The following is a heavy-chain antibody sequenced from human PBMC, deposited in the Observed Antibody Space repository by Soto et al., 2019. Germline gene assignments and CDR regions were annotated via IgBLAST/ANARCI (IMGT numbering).Heavy chain of an antibody. CDR1: GFTVSSNY. D-gene: IGHD3-22*01. J-gene: IGHJ3*02. CDR3: ARFEYYYDSSGEAFDI. Sequence: EVQLVESGGGLIQPGGSLRLSCAASGFTVSSNYMSWVRQAPGKGLEWVSVIYSGGSTYYADSVKGRFTISRDNSKNTLYLQMNSLRAEDTAVYYCARFEYYYDSSGEAFDIWGQGTMVTVSS. CDR2: IYSGGST. V-gene: IGHV3-53*01.